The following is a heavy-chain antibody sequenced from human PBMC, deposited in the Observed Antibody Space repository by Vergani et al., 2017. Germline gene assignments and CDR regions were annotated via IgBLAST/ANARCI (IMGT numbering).Heavy chain of an antibody. CDR3: AREHNQRASAQYNWFDP. V-gene: IGHV4-30-2*01. CDR1: GGSLSSGGYS. CDR2: IYHSGST. D-gene: IGHD1-14*01. J-gene: IGHJ5*02. Sequence: QVQLQESGPGLVKPSGTLSLTCAVSGGSLSSGGYSWSWIRQPPGKGLEWIGYIYHSGSTYYNPSLKSRVTISVDRSKNQFSLKLSSVTAADTAVYYCAREHNQRASAQYNWFDPWGQGTLVTVSS.